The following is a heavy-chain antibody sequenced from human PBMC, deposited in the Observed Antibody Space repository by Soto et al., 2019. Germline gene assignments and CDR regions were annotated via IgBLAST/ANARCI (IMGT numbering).Heavy chain of an antibody. D-gene: IGHD3-3*01. Sequence: QVQLVESGGGVVQPGRSLRLSCAASGFTFSSYGIHWVRQAPGKWLDWVAFISYDGSDKLYADSVKGRFTISRDNSKNTLFLQMNSLRAEDTALYYCARDLQVAIFGVLTRYYGMDVWGQGTTVTVSS. V-gene: IGHV3-30-3*01. CDR2: ISYDGSDK. CDR1: GFTFSSYG. CDR3: ARDLQVAIFGVLTRYYGMDV. J-gene: IGHJ6*02.